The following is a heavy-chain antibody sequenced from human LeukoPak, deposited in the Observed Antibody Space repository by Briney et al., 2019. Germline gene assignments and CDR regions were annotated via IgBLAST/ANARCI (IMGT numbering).Heavy chain of an antibody. CDR3: ARGRESFDY. J-gene: IGHJ4*02. CDR1: GFTFSDYY. V-gene: IGHV3-11*01. CDR2: ISSSGSAI. Sequence: GGSLRLSCAASGFTFSDYYMNWIRQAPGKGLEWVSYISSSGSAIYYADSVKGRFTNSRDKAKDSLYLQMNSLRAEDTAVYYCARGRESFDYWGQGTLVTVSS.